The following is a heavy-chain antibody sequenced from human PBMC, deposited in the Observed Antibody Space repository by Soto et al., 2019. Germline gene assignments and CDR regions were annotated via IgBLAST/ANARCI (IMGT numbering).Heavy chain of an antibody. CDR2: IYYSGST. D-gene: IGHD5-12*01. V-gene: IGHV4-31*03. CDR1: GGSISSGGYY. J-gene: IGHJ4*02. CDR3: ARGASGYGTGLDY. Sequence: QVQLQESGPGLVKPSQTLSLTCTVSGGSISSGGYYWSWIRQHPGKGLEWIGYIYYSGSTYYNPSLKSRVTLSVDTSKNQFSRKLSSVTAADTAVYYCARGASGYGTGLDYWGQGTLVTVSS.